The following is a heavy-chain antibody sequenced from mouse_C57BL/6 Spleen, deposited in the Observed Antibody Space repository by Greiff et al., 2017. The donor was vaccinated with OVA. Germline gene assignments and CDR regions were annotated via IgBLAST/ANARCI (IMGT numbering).Heavy chain of an antibody. D-gene: IGHD4-1*01. J-gene: IGHJ2*01. CDR3: ARVPSNLYYFDY. CDR1: GFTFSDYY. V-gene: IGHV5-16*01. CDR2: INYDGSST. Sequence: EVQLVESEGGLVQPGSSMKLSCTASGFTFSDYYMAWVRQVPEKGLEWVANINYDGSSTYYLDSLKSRFIISRDNAKNILYLQMSSLKSEDTATYYCARVPSNLYYFDYWGQGTTLTVSS.